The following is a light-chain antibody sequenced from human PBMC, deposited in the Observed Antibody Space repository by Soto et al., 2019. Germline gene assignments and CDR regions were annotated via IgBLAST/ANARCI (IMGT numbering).Light chain of an antibody. V-gene: IGKV1-39*01. CDR2: AAS. J-gene: IGKJ4*01. Sequence: DIQMTQSPSSLSASVGDRVTITCRASQSITRHLNWYQQKPGKAPKLLIYAASTLQSGVPSRFSGSGSETDFTLTISSLQPEDFAIYYCQQSYSTPLTFGGGSKVEIK. CDR1: QSITRH. CDR3: QQSYSTPLT.